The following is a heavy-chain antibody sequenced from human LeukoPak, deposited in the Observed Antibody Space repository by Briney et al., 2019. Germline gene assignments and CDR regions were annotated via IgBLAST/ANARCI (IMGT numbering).Heavy chain of an antibody. D-gene: IGHD3-22*01. V-gene: IGHV3-23*01. CDR1: GFTFSSYA. CDR3: AKGSYYDSSGSFYFDY. Sequence: GGSLRLSCAASGFTFSSYAMSWVRQAPGKGLEWVSGISGSGDNTYYADSVKGRFTISRDNSKNTLYVQVNSLGTEDTAAYYCAKGSYYDSSGSFYFDYWGQGTLVTVSS. CDR2: ISGSGDNT. J-gene: IGHJ4*02.